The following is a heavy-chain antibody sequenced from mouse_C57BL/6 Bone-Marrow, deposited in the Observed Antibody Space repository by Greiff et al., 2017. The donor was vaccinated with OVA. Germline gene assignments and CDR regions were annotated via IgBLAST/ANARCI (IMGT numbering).Heavy chain of an antibody. Sequence: EVKLVESGGDLVKPEGSLKLSCAASGFTFSSYGMSWVRQTPDKRLEWVATISSGGSYTYYPDSVKGRFTISRDNAKNTLYLQMSSLKSEDTAMYYCARHAGVMDYWGQGTSVTVSS. CDR1: GFTFSSYG. J-gene: IGHJ4*01. CDR3: ARHAGVMDY. V-gene: IGHV5-6*02. CDR2: ISSGGSYT. D-gene: IGHD6-5*01.